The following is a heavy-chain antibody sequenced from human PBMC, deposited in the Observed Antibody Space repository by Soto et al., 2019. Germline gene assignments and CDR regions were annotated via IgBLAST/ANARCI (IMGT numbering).Heavy chain of an antibody. CDR3: VRHVGETYFDY. J-gene: IGHJ4*02. CDR1: GFTFSDSA. V-gene: IGHV3-73*01. D-gene: IGHD2-21*01. CDR2: IRNKANDYAT. Sequence: EVQLVESGGGLVQPGGSLKLSCAASGFTFSDSAIQWVRQASGKGLEWVGRIRNKANDYATAYAASVKGRFTISRDDSKNTAYLQMNSLKTEDTAVYYCVRHVGETYFDYWGQGTLVTVSS.